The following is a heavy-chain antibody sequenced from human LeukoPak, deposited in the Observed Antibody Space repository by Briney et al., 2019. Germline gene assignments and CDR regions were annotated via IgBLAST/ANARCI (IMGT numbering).Heavy chain of an antibody. CDR2: IIPIFGTA. V-gene: IGHV1-69*05. J-gene: IGHJ4*02. D-gene: IGHD4/OR15-4a*01. Sequence: ASVKVSCKASGGTFSSYAISWVRQAPGQGLEWMGGIIPIFGTANYAQKFQGRVTMTRDTSTSTAYMELSRLTSDDTAVYYCARDRIYGDDGVCDYWGQGTLVTVSS. CDR3: ARDRIYGDDGVCDY. CDR1: GGTFSSYA.